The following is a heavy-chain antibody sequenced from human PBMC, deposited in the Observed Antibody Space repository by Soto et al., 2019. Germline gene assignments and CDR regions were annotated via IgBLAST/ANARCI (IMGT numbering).Heavy chain of an antibody. CDR2: ISYDGSNK. V-gene: IGHV3-30-3*01. CDR1: GFTFSSYA. J-gene: IGHJ4*02. D-gene: IGHD2-15*01. CDR3: ARGSSDIVVVVAATHAFDY. Sequence: GGSLRLSCAASGFTFSSYAMHWVRQAPGKGLEWVAVISYDGSNKYYADSVKGRFTISRDNSKNTLYLQMNSLRAEDTAVYYCARGSSDIVVVVAATHAFDYWGQGTLVTVSS.